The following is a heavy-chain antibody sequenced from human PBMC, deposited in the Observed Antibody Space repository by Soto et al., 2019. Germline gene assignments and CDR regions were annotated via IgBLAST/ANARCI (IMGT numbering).Heavy chain of an antibody. CDR2: IDWDDDK. CDR1: GFSLSTSGMC. CDR3: ARIIAAAGSKWFDP. J-gene: IGHJ5*02. Sequence: SGPTLVNPTQTLTLTCTFSGFSLSTSGMCVSWIRQPPGKALEWLALIDWDDDKYYSTSLKTRLTISKDTSKNQVVLTMTNMDPVDTATYYCARIIAAAGSKWFDPWGQGTLVNVSS. V-gene: IGHV2-70*01. D-gene: IGHD6-13*01.